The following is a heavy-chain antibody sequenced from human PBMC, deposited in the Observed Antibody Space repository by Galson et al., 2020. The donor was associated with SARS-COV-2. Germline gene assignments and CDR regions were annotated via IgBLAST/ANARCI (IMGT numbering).Heavy chain of an antibody. V-gene: IGHV4-31*03. CDR1: GGSISSGGYS. CDR2: IYYSGST. CDR3: ARGTYLTGVDY. D-gene: IGHD3-9*01. Sequence: SETLSLTCTVSGGSISSGGYSWSWIRQHPGKGLEWIGYIYYSGSTYYNPSLKSRVTISVDTSKNQFSLKLSSVTAADTAVYYCARGTYLTGVDYWGQGTLVTVSS. J-gene: IGHJ4*02.